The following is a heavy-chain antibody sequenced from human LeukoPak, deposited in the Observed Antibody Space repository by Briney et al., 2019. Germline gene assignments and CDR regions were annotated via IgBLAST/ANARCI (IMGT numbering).Heavy chain of an antibody. V-gene: IGHV3-23*01. D-gene: IGHD3-22*01. Sequence: GGSLRLSCAASGFTFSSFAMTWVRQAPGKGLEWVSVISGSGGRTYYADSVKGRFTLSRDNSNNALSLEMSSLRAEDTAVYYCAREGTYYDSSGYYVSWGQGTLVTVSS. CDR3: AREGTYYDSSGYYVS. CDR1: GFTFSSFA. CDR2: ISGSGGRT. J-gene: IGHJ5*02.